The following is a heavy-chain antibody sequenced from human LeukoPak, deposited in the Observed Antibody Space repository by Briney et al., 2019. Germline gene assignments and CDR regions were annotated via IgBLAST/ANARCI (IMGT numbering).Heavy chain of an antibody. CDR1: GFNFSRNY. J-gene: IGHJ4*02. V-gene: IGHV3-66*01. CDR3: ARGIGDYSDYIV. D-gene: IGHD4-11*01. Sequence: GGSLRLSCAASGFNFSRNYMTWVRQGPGKGLEWVSLLYSGGHTYYSDAVKGRFMISRDSSKNTLYLQMNSLRTDDTAVYYCARGIGDYSDYIVWGQGTLVTVSS. CDR2: LYSGGHT.